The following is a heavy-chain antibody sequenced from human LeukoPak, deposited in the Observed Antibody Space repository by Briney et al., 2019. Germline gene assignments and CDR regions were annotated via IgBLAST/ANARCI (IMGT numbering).Heavy chain of an antibody. CDR3: AKVLYYYDSSGSDY. J-gene: IGHJ4*02. Sequence: GGSLRLSCAASGFTFSSYGMHWVRQAPGKGLEWVAFIRYDGSNKYYADSVKGRFTISRDNSRNTLYLQMNSLRAEDTAVYYCAKVLYYYDSSGSDYWGQGTLVTVSS. D-gene: IGHD3-22*01. CDR1: GFTFSSYG. CDR2: IRYDGSNK. V-gene: IGHV3-30*02.